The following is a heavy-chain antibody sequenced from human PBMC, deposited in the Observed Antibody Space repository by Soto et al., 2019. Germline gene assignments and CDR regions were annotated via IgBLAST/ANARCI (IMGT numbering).Heavy chain of an antibody. CDR3: ARTLATRRYYYYYMDV. D-gene: IGHD1-26*01. CDR2: INHSGST. J-gene: IGHJ6*03. CDR1: GGSFSGYY. V-gene: IGHV4-34*01. Sequence: SETLSLTCAVYGGSFSGYYWSWIRQPPGKGLEWIGEINHSGSTNYNPSLKSRVTISVDTSKDQFSLKLSSVTAADTAVYYCARTLATRRYYYYYMDVWGKGTTVTV.